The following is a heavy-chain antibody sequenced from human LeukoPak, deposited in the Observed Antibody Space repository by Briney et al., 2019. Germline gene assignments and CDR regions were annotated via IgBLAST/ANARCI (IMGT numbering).Heavy chain of an antibody. V-gene: IGHV3-23*01. CDR1: GITLSNYV. CDR2: ISDRGGST. Sequence: GGSLRLSCVVSGITLSNYVMSWVRQAPGKGLEWVAGISDRGGSTNYADSVKGRFTISRDNSKNTLYLQMNSLRAEDTAVYYCARDVGRIAVAGTGTVDIWGQGTMVTVSS. J-gene: IGHJ3*02. CDR3: ARDVGRIAVAGTGTVDI. D-gene: IGHD6-19*01.